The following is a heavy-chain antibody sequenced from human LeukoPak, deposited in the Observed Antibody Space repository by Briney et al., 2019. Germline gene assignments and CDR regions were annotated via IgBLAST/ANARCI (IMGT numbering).Heavy chain of an antibody. CDR2: IYHSGNT. D-gene: IGHD6-19*01. Sequence: SETLSLTCTVSGYSISSGYYWGWIRQPPGKGLEWIANIYHSGNTYYNPSLKSRVTISVDTSKNQFSLKLSSVTAADTAVYYCARSLPYSSGWDFDYWGQGTLVTVSS. J-gene: IGHJ4*02. CDR3: ARSLPYSSGWDFDY. V-gene: IGHV4-38-2*02. CDR1: GYSISSGYY.